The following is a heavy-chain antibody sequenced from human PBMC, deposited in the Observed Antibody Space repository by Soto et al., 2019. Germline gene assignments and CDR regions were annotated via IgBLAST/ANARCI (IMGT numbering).Heavy chain of an antibody. CDR1: GFTFSSYA. V-gene: IGHV3-23*01. J-gene: IGHJ4*02. Sequence: EVQLLESGGGLVQPGGSLRLSCAASGFTFSSYAMNWVRQAPGKGLEWVSAISGSGGSTYYADSVKGRFTISRDNSKNMLYLQRNSLRAEDTAVYYCAKAGDHSYFDYWGQGTLVTVSS. D-gene: IGHD3-10*01. CDR2: ISGSGGST. CDR3: AKAGDHSYFDY.